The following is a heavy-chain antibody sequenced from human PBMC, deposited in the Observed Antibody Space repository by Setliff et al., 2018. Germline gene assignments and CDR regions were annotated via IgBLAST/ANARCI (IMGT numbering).Heavy chain of an antibody. V-gene: IGHV4-61*02. CDR1: GGSVSSDSDY. CDR2: IYASGST. D-gene: IGHD2-21*01. J-gene: IGHJ4*02. CDR3: TKGRVGLAARAGY. Sequence: SETLSLTCTVSGGSVSSDSDYWSWIRQSAGKGLEWIGRIYASGSTEYNPSLGSRVTISVDTSRNQFSLQLSSVTSADTAIFYCTKGRVGLAARAGYWGQGTLVTVSS.